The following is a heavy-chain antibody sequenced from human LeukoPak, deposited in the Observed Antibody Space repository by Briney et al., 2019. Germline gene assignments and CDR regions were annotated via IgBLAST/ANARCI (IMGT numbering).Heavy chain of an antibody. CDR3: AIGLSGGSNIN. CDR1: GGSISSYY. CDR2: IYYSGST. Sequence: SETLSLTCTVSGGSISSYYWSWIRQPPGKGLEWIGYIYYSGSTNYNPSLKSRVTISVDTSKNQFSLKLSSVTAADPALYSCAIGLSGGSNINWGQGTLVTVSS. V-gene: IGHV4-59*12. D-gene: IGHD1-26*01. J-gene: IGHJ4*02.